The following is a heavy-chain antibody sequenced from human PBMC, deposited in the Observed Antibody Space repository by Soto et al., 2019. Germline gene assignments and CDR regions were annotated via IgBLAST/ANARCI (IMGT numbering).Heavy chain of an antibody. CDR2: ISYDGSNK. Sequence: GGSLRLSCAAAGFTFSSYGMHLVRQAPRKGLEWVAVISYDGSNKYYADSVKGRFTISRDNSKNTLYLQMNSLRAEDTAVYYCAKSTIFGAGPFYGMDVWGQGTTVTV. V-gene: IGHV3-30*18. CDR3: AKSTIFGAGPFYGMDV. D-gene: IGHD3-3*01. CDR1: GFTFSSYG. J-gene: IGHJ6*02.